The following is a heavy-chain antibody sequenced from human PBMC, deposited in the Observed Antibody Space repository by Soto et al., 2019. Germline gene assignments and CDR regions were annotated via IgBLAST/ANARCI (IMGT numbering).Heavy chain of an antibody. V-gene: IGHV3-23*01. D-gene: IGHD2-15*01. J-gene: IGHJ4*02. Sequence: EVQLLESGGGLVQPGGSLRLSCAASGFTFSSYAMSWVRQAPGKGLEWVSAISGSGGSTYYADSVKGRFTISRDNSTNTLYLQMNSLRAEDTAVYYCAKEGLAATSYPLYFDYWGQGTLVTVSS. CDR2: ISGSGGST. CDR3: AKEGLAATSYPLYFDY. CDR1: GFTFSSYA.